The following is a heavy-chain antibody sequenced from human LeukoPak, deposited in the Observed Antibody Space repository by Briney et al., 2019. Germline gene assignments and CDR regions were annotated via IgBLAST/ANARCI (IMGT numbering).Heavy chain of an antibody. Sequence: GGSLRLSCAASGFTFSSYAMHWVRQAPGKGLEWVAVISYDGSNKYYADSVKGRFTISRDNSKNTLYLQMNSLRAEDTAVYYCARSRKLRDSKYYFDYWGQRTLVTVSS. CDR1: GFTFSSYA. CDR3: ARSRKLRDSKYYFDY. CDR2: ISYDGSNK. V-gene: IGHV3-30*04. J-gene: IGHJ4*02. D-gene: IGHD5-24*01.